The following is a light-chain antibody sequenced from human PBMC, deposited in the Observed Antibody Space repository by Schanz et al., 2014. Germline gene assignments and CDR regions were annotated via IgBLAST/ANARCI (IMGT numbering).Light chain of an antibody. J-gene: IGKJ1*01. V-gene: IGKV3-20*01. CDR1: QSVSSSY. CDR3: QQFDSSLWT. Sequence: EIVMTQSPGTLSLSPGERATLSCRASQSVSSSYLVWYQQKPGQSPRLLIYAASRRAAGVPDRFSGSGSGTDFTLTVSRLEPEDFAVYYCQQFDSSLWTFGQGTKVEF. CDR2: AAS.